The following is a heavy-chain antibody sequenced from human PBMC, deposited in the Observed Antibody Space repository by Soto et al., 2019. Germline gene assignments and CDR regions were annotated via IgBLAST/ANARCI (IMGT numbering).Heavy chain of an antibody. Sequence: YLRLSCASSVFMFSDYAMTWARQAPGKELEWVSGLLRPGRSTYYADSVKGRFTISGDTSANTVYLQMDSLRAEDTAVYYCAKDAIANDGIWLMDSWGQGTVVTVSS. CDR3: AKDAIANDGIWLMDS. V-gene: IGHV3-23*01. J-gene: IGHJ5*02. CDR2: LLRPGRST. CDR1: VFMFSDYA. D-gene: IGHD3-16*01.